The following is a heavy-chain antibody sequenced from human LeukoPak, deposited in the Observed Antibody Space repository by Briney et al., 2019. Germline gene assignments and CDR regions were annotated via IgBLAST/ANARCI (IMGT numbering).Heavy chain of an antibody. J-gene: IGHJ6*02. Sequence: SVKVSCKASGGTFSSYAISWVRQAPGQGLEWMGRIIPILGIANYAQKFQGRVTITADKSTSTAYMELSSLRSEDTAVYYCARVPTAMVKNGMDVWGQGTTVTVSS. V-gene: IGHV1-69*04. D-gene: IGHD5-18*01. CDR1: GGTFSSYA. CDR2: IIPILGIA. CDR3: ARVPTAMVKNGMDV.